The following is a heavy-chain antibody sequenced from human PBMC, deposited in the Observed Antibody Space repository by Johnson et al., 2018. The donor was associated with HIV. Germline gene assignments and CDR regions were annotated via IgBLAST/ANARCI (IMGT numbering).Heavy chain of an antibody. J-gene: IGHJ3*02. CDR3: ARAYPLGVTLFSAFDI. D-gene: IGHD1-26*01. CDR2: IKWNGGST. Sequence: QLVESGGGLVQPGRALRLSCAASGFTFDDYAMHWVRQAPGKGLEWVSGIKWNGGSTGYADSLKGRFTISRDNAKNSLTLQMNSLRAADTALYFCARAYPLGVTLFSAFDIWGQGTMVTVSS. CDR1: GFTFDDYA. V-gene: IGHV3-9*01.